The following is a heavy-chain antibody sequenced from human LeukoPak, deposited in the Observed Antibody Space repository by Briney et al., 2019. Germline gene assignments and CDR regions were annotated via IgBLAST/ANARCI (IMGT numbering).Heavy chain of an antibody. Sequence: SQTLSLTCTVSAGSISSDYWSWIRQPAGKGLEWIGRIYTSGSTIYNPSLKSRVTTSVDTSKNQFSLKLSSVTAADTAVYYCARGRYESTRLSAYYYYYMDVWGKGTTVTVSS. CDR2: IYTSGST. J-gene: IGHJ6*03. CDR3: ARGRYESTRLSAYYYYYMDV. CDR1: AGSISSDY. D-gene: IGHD1-14*01. V-gene: IGHV4-4*07.